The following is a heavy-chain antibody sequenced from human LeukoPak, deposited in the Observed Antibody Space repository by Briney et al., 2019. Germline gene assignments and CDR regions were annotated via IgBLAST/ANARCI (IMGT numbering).Heavy chain of an antibody. CDR1: GFTSSDHY. J-gene: IGHJ4*02. Sequence: PGRSLRLSCAASGFTSSDHYMDWVRQAPGKGLEWVGRSRNKANSYSTEYAASVKGRFSISRDESKSSMYLQMNSLNTDDTAVYYCARGGTYYYDSSGYYYWGQGTLVTVSS. CDR2: SRNKANSYST. D-gene: IGHD3-22*01. CDR3: ARGGTYYYDSSGYYY. V-gene: IGHV3-72*01.